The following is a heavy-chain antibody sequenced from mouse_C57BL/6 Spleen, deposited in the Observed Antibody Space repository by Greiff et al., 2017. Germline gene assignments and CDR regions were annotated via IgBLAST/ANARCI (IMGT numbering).Heavy chain of an antibody. V-gene: IGHV8-12*01. CDR2: IYWDDDK. CDR3: ARRDGYYVWYFDV. J-gene: IGHJ1*03. CDR1: GFSLSTSGMG. D-gene: IGHD2-3*01. Sequence: QVTLKVSGPGILQSSQTLSLTCSFSGFSLSTSGMGVSWIRQPSGKGLEWLAHIYWDDDKRYNPSLKSRPTISKDTSRNQVFLKITSVDTADTATYYCARRDGYYVWYFDVWGTGTTVTVSS.